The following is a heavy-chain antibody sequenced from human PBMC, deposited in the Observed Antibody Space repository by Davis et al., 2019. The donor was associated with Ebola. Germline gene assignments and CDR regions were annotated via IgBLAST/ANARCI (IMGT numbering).Heavy chain of an antibody. CDR1: GGSISSYY. Sequence: PSETLSLTCTVSGGSISSYYWGWIRQPPGKGLEWIGSIYYSGDTYYNPSLKSRVAISIDTSKNQFSLKLSSVTAADTAVYYCVRGGYTYGSDFDYWGQGTLVTVSS. CDR2: IYYSGDT. J-gene: IGHJ4*02. CDR3: VRGGYTYGSDFDY. D-gene: IGHD5-18*01. V-gene: IGHV4-39*07.